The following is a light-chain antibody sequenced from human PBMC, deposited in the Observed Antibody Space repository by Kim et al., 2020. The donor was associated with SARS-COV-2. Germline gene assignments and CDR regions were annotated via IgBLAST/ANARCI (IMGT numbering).Light chain of an antibody. Sequence: DIQMTQSPSTLSASVGDRVTITCRASQSISSWLAWYQQKPGKAPKLLIYKASSLESGVPSRFSGSGSGTEFTLTISSLQPDDFATYYCQHQRTFGQGTKVDIK. J-gene: IGKJ1*01. V-gene: IGKV1-5*03. CDR3: QHQRT. CDR2: KAS. CDR1: QSISSW.